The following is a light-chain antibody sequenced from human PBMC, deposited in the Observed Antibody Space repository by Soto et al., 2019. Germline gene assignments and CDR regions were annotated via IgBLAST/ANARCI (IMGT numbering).Light chain of an antibody. CDR2: AAS. CDR3: LQHNAYPLT. V-gene: IGKV1-17*01. Sequence: DIQMTQSPSSLSASVGDRVTITCRASQAIRHNLDWFQQKPGKAPKRLIYAASSLQSWVPSRFSGSVSGTEFTLTISSLQPEDFATYYCLQHNAYPLTFGQGTKVDIK. CDR1: QAIRHN. J-gene: IGKJ1*01.